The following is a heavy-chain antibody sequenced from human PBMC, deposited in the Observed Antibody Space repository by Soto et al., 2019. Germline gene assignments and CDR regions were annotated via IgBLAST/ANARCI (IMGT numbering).Heavy chain of an antibody. V-gene: IGHV1-2*02. D-gene: IGHD2-2*01. CDR2: LNPNSGAT. CDR1: EYTFTDNY. Sequence: ASVKVSCKTSEYTFTDNYIYWIRQAHGQGLVWMGWLNPNSGATDFAQRIQGRVTLTSDTSISTAYMELNRLTSDDTAVFYCARQSCGSTSCFDDYWGPGTLVTVSS. CDR3: ARQSCGSTSCFDDY. J-gene: IGHJ4*02.